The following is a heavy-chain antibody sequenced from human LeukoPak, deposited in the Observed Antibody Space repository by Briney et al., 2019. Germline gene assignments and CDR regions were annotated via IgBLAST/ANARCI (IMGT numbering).Heavy chain of an antibody. D-gene: IGHD3-16*01. J-gene: IGHJ6*02. V-gene: IGHV3-48*03. CDR1: GFTFSNYE. CDR2: ISTGGSTM. Sequence: PGGSLRLSCTASGFTFSNYELHWVRQAPGKGLEWVSHISTGGSTMYYADSVKGRFTISRDNAKNSLFLQMNRLRAEDTALYYCAREGDLRRIGMDVWGQGTTVTVSS. CDR3: AREGDLRRIGMDV.